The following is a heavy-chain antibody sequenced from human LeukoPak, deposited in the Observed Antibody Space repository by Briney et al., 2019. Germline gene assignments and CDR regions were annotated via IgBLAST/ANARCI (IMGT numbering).Heavy chain of an antibody. CDR1: GGSFSGYY. Sequence: PSETLSLTCAVYGGSFSGYYWSWIRQPPGKGLEWIGEINHSGSTNYNPSLKSRVTISVDTSKNQFSLKLSSVTAADTAVYYCARGRIGRRNYYDSSGYYKIANWFDPWGQGTLVTVSS. J-gene: IGHJ5*02. CDR2: INHSGST. CDR3: ARGRIGRRNYYDSSGYYKIANWFDP. D-gene: IGHD3-22*01. V-gene: IGHV4-34*01.